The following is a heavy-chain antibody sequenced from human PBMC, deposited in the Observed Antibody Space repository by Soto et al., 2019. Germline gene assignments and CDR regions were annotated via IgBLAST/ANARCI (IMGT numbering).Heavy chain of an antibody. J-gene: IGHJ6*02. CDR2: IYSTGTT. CDR3: ASSSLYGMDV. Sequence: SETHSLTYTVSDASISGFYWSWISKPAGKGLEWIGSIYSTGTTDYNPSLKSRLIISIDTSKNQFSLKVGSVTAADTAVYYCASSSLYGMDVWGQGTTVTVSS. V-gene: IGHV4-4*07. CDR1: DASISGFY.